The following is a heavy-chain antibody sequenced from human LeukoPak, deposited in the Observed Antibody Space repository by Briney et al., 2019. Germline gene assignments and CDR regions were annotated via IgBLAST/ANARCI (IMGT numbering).Heavy chain of an antibody. Sequence: GGSLRLSCAASGFTFSSYAMSWVRQAPGKGLEWVSAISGSGGSTYYADSVKGRFTISRDNSKNTLYLQMNSLRAEDTAVYYCAKAEELSIIGTLLFDYWGQGTLVTVSS. CDR1: GFTFSSYA. V-gene: IGHV3-23*01. CDR2: ISGSGGST. CDR3: AKAEELSIIGTLLFDY. D-gene: IGHD1-7*01. J-gene: IGHJ4*02.